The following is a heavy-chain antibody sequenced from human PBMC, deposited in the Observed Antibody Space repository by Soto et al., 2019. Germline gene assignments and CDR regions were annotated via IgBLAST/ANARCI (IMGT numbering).Heavy chain of an antibody. J-gene: IGHJ5*02. D-gene: IGHD3-10*01. V-gene: IGHV6-1*01. CDR2: TYYRSRFFS. CDR3: XXXXXSXSGWFDP. Sequence: QTHSLTCAISGDSVSSYSAAWNWIRQSPSGGLEWLGRTYYRSRFFSDYAESVKSRIIINPDTSKNQFSLQLKSVTPEDTAVXXXXXXXXSXSGWFDPWGQGTQVTVSS. CDR1: GDSVSSYSAA.